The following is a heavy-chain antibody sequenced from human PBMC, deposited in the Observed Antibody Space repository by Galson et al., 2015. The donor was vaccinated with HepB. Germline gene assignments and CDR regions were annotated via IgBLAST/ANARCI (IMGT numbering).Heavy chain of an antibody. CDR1: GITLRDYA. D-gene: IGHD2/OR15-2a*01. CDR3: SRDHYFLAEY. J-gene: IGHJ4*02. V-gene: IGHV3-49*03. CDR2: ISTAGYGRTT. Sequence: SLRLSCAASGITLRDYAVSWFRQAPGKGPEWVGFISTAGYGRTTDYAASVKGRFTISRDDSKNIAYLQMNSLKTEDTAVYYCSRDHYFLAEYWGQGTLVTVTS.